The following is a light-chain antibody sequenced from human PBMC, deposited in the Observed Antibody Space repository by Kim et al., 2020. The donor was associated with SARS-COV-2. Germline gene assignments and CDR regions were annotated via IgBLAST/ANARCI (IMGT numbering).Light chain of an antibody. CDR1: SSNIGSNT. V-gene: IGLV1-44*01. Sequence: GQWVTFPCSGSSSNIGSNTVNWYQQVPGTAPKLLIYSNNQRPSGVPDRFSGSKSGTSASLAISGLQSEDEADYYCATWDDSLNARVFGGGTQLTVL. CDR2: SNN. CDR3: ATWDDSLNARV. J-gene: IGLJ3*02.